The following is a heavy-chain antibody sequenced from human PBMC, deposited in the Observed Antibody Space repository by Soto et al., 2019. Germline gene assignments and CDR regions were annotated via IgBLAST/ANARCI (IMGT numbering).Heavy chain of an antibody. V-gene: IGHV4-34*01. CDR2: INHSGST. Sequence: SETLSLTCAVYGGPFSGYYWSWIRQPPGKGLEWIGEINHSGSTNYNPSLKSRVTISVDTSKNQFSLKLSSVTAADTAVYYCARWYTMVRGGGFDYWGQEPWSPSPQ. CDR1: GGPFSGYY. J-gene: IGHJ4*01. D-gene: IGHD3-10*01. CDR3: ARWYTMVRGGGFDY.